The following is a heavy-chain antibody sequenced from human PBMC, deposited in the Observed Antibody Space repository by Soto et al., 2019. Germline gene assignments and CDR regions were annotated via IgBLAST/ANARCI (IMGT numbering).Heavy chain of an antibody. D-gene: IGHD3-3*01. CDR1: GGPISSSNW. CDR2: IYHSGST. V-gene: IGHV4-4*02. Sequence: QVQLQESGPKLVKPSGTLSLTCAVSGGPISSSNWWSWVRQPPGKGLEWIGEIYHSGSTKYNPSLKSRVTISVDTSKNQFSLKLRSLTAADTAVYYCATALNYDFWMDYAPAPHYYFDQWGQGTLFIVSS. CDR3: ATALNYDFWMDYAPAPHYYFDQ. J-gene: IGHJ4*02.